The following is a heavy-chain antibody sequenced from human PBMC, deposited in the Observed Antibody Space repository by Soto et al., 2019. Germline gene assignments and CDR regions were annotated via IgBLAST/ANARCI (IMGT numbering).Heavy chain of an antibody. Sequence: PSETLSLTCAVYGGSFSGYYWSWIRQPPGKGLEWIGEINHSGSANYNPSLKSRVTISVDTSKNQFSLKLSSVTAADTAVYYCARVLFRLSSRPIDYWGQGTLVTVSS. CDR2: INHSGSA. J-gene: IGHJ4*02. CDR3: ARVLFRLSSRPIDY. CDR1: GGSFSGYY. V-gene: IGHV4-34*01. D-gene: IGHD6-13*01.